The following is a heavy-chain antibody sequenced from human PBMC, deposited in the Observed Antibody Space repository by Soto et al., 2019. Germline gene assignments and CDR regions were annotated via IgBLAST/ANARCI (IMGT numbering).Heavy chain of an antibody. J-gene: IGHJ4*02. CDR1: GFSFSNYA. CDR3: AKDRERDAWYEDY. Sequence: GGSLRLSCVASGFSFSNYAMSWVRQAPGKGLEWVSVISGSDGSTYYGDSVKGRFTISRDNSKNTLYLQMNSLRAEDTAVYYCAKDRERDAWYEDYWGQGTLVTVSS. V-gene: IGHV3-23*02. D-gene: IGHD6-13*01. CDR2: ISGSDGST.